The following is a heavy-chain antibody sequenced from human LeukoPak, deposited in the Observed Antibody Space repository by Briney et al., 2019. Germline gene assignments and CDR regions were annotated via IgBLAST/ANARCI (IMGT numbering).Heavy chain of an antibody. J-gene: IGHJ6*03. Sequence: ASVKVSCKASGDIFTSYGISWVRQAPGQGLEWMGWFNNYNGNTNYAQKFQDRVTMTTDTSTSTAYMELRSLRSDDTAVYYCAREPASSWFSYYYYYYMDVWGKGTTVTVSS. CDR1: GDIFTSYG. V-gene: IGHV1-18*01. D-gene: IGHD6-13*01. CDR2: FNNYNGNT. CDR3: AREPASSWFSYYYYYYMDV.